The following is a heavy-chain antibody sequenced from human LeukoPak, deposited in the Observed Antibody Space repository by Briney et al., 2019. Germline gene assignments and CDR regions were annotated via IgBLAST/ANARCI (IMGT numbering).Heavy chain of an antibody. CDR1: GFTFSGYA. D-gene: IGHD1-7*01. CDR3: ARDKNYGFDY. J-gene: IGHJ4*02. V-gene: IGHV3-30-3*01. CDR2: ISYDGSNK. Sequence: GGSLRLSCAASGFTFSGYAMHWVRQAPGKGLEWVAVISYDGSNKYFADSVKGRFTISSDNAKNSLFLQMNSLRADDTAVYYCARDKNYGFDYWGQGILVTVSS.